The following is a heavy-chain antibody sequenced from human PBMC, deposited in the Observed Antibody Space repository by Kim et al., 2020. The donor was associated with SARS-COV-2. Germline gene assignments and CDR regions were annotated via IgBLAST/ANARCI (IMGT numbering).Heavy chain of an antibody. CDR3: AREGDSSSWYGEHGMDV. CDR1: GFTFSSYL. V-gene: IGHV3-7*03. D-gene: IGHD6-13*01. Sequence: GGSLRLSCAASGFTFSSYLMSWVRQAPGKGLECVANIKQDGSEKYYVDSVKGRFTISRDNAKNSLYLQMNSLRAEDTAVYYCAREGDSSSWYGEHGMDVWGQGTTVTVSS. CDR2: IKQDGSEK. J-gene: IGHJ6*02.